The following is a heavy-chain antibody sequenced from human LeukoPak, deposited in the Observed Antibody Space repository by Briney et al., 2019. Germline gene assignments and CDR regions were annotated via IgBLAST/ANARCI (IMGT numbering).Heavy chain of an antibody. CDR2: IFPIDSET. Sequence: GESLKISCKASGYSFSSDWITWVRQMPGKGLEWMGIIFPIDSETTYSPSFQGQVTISADKSISTAYLQWSSLKASDTAMYYCTRGCSGGSCSRDAMDVWGQGTMVTVSS. CDR3: TRGCSGGSCSRDAMDV. J-gene: IGHJ6*02. V-gene: IGHV5-51*01. CDR1: GYSFSSDW. D-gene: IGHD2-15*01.